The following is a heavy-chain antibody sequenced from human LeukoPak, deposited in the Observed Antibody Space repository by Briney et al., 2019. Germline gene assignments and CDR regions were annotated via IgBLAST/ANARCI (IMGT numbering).Heavy chain of an antibody. CDR3: ARDMDDFWSGPFYFAY. Sequence: ASVKVSCKASRYIFSSYGISWLRQAPGQGPEWMAWISPHNGNTNYAQKSQGRVTLTTDRQRSTAYMELRGLTSDDTALYYCARDMDDFWSGPFYFAYWGQGTLVTVSS. D-gene: IGHD3-3*01. CDR2: ISPHNGNT. CDR1: RYIFSSYG. V-gene: IGHV1-18*01. J-gene: IGHJ4*02.